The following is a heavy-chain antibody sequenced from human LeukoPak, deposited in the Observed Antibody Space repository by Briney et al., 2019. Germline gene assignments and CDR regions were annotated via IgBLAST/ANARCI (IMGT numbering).Heavy chain of an antibody. D-gene: IGHD2-2*01. V-gene: IGHV4-59*01. J-gene: IGHJ6*02. CDR1: GGSISSYY. CDR3: ARAWGDIVVVPAAPYGMDV. CDR2: IYYSGST. Sequence: SETLSLTCTVSGGSISSYYWSWIRQPPGKGLEWIGYIYYSGSTNYNPSLKSRVTISIDTSKNQFSLKLSSVTAADTAVYYCARAWGDIVVVPAAPYGMDVWGQGTTVTVSS.